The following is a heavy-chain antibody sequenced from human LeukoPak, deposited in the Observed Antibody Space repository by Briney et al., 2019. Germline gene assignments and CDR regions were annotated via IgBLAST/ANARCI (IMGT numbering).Heavy chain of an antibody. D-gene: IGHD6-19*01. CDR2: IYYSGST. J-gene: IGHJ6*03. Sequence: SETLSLTCTVSGGSISSYYWSWIRQPPGKGLEWIGYIYYSGSTNYNPSLKTRVTISVDTSNNQFSLKLISVTAADTAVYYCARLRVAVAGTYYLDVWGKGTTVTVSS. CDR1: GGSISSYY. V-gene: IGHV4-59*08. CDR3: ARLRVAVAGTYYLDV.